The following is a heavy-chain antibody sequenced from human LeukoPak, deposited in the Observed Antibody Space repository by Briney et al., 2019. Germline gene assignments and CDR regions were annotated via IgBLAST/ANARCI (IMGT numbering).Heavy chain of an antibody. J-gene: IGHJ1*01. V-gene: IGHV3-23*01. D-gene: IGHD3-3*01. CDR3: AKDHPDFVRMAVSEYFQH. Sequence: GGSLRLSCAASGFTFSSYAMSWVRQAPGKGLEWVSAISGSGGSTYYADSVKGRFTISRDNSKNTLYLQMNSLRAEDTAVYYCAKDHPDFVRMAVSEYFQHWGQGTLVTVSS. CDR1: GFTFSSYA. CDR2: ISGSGGST.